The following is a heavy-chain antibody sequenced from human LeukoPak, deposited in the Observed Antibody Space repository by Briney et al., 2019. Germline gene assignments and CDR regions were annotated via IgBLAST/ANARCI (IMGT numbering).Heavy chain of an antibody. CDR3: ARNRYYGSGNLWTPGYYYGMDV. V-gene: IGHV4-34*01. CDR2: INHSGST. Sequence: SETLSLTCAVYGGSFSGYYWSWIRQPPGNGLEWIGEINHSGSTNYNPSLKSRVTISVATSKNQFSLKLSSVTAADTAVYYCARNRYYGSGNLWTPGYYYGMDVWGQGTTVTVSS. CDR1: GGSFSGYY. D-gene: IGHD3-10*01. J-gene: IGHJ6*02.